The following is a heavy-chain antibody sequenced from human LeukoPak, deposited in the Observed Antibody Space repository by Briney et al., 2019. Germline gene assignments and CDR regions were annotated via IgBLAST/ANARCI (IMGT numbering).Heavy chain of an antibody. J-gene: IGHJ3*01. D-gene: IGHD2/OR15-2a*01. CDR2: TYYRSKWYN. CDR3: ARGHFYAFDL. CDR1: GDSVSSNIVA. Sequence: SQTLSLTCAISGDSVSSNIVAWNWIRQSPSRGLEWLGRTYYRSKWYNDYAVSVKSRLTVNPDTSRNQFSLQLNSVTPEDTAVYYCARGHFYAFDLWGPGTIVSVSS. V-gene: IGHV6-1*01.